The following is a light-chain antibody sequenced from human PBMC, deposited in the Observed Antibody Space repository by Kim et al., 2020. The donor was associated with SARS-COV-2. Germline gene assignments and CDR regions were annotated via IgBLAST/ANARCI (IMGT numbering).Light chain of an antibody. J-gene: IGLJ3*02. CDR1: SIASKT. V-gene: IGLV3-21*04. CDR2: YDS. CDR3: QAWDTTTNHLV. Sequence: SYELTQPPSVSVAPGETARISCGRDSIASKTVHWHQQKPGQAPVLVIYYDSDRPSGIPERFSGSSSGNTATLTISRVEAGDEADYFCQAWDTTTNHLVFGGGTQLTVL.